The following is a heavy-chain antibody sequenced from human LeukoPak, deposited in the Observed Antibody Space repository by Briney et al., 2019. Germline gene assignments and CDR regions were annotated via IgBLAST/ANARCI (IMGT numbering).Heavy chain of an antibody. V-gene: IGHV4-34*01. Sequence: SETLSLTCAVYGGSFSGYYWSWIRQPPGKGLEWIGEINHSGSTNYNPSLKSRVTISVDTSKNQFHLKLSSVTAADTAVYYCARAVGYFDWLPLFDYWGQGTLATVSS. CDR2: INHSGST. CDR1: GGSFSGYY. J-gene: IGHJ4*02. CDR3: ARAVGYFDWLPLFDY. D-gene: IGHD3-9*01.